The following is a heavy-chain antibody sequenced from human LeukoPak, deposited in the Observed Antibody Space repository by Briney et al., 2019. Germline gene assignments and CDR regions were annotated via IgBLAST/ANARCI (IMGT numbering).Heavy chain of an antibody. CDR3: ASPEWLPDSIDI. CDR1: GFTFSNYW. CDR2: IKQDGSEK. J-gene: IGHJ3*02. D-gene: IGHD3-3*01. Sequence: GGSLRLSCAASGFTFSNYWMTWVRQAPGKGPEWVATIKQDGSEKYYMDSVRGRFTISRDNAKNSLYLQMNSLRAEDTAVYYCASPEWLPDSIDIWGQGTMVTVSS. V-gene: IGHV3-7*01.